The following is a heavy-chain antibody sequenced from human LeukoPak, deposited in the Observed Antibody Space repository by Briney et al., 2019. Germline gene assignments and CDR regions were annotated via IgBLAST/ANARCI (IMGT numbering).Heavy chain of an antibody. D-gene: IGHD2-21*01. V-gene: IGHV3-23*01. CDR2: ISGSGGST. J-gene: IGHJ6*02. CDR1: GFTFSTYA. CDR3: ARHYGGGEYYYGMDV. Sequence: GGSLRLSCAASGFTFSTYAMSWVRQAPGKGLEWVSTISGSGGSTYYADSVKGRFTISRDNAKNSLFLQMNSLRAEDTAVYYCARHYGGGEYYYGMDVWGQGTTVTVAS.